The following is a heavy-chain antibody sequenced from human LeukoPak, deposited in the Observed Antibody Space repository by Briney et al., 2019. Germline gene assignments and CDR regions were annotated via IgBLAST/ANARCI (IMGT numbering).Heavy chain of an antibody. J-gene: IGHJ3*02. D-gene: IGHD3-22*01. Sequence: ASVKVSCKASGYTFTGYYMHWVRQAPGQGLEWMGWINPNSGGTNYAQKFHGRVTMTRDTSISTAYMELSRLRSDDTAVYYCARGVGYYDSSGYYAGVDDAFDIWGQGTMVTVSS. V-gene: IGHV1-2*02. CDR2: INPNSGGT. CDR1: GYTFTGYY. CDR3: ARGVGYYDSSGYYAGVDDAFDI.